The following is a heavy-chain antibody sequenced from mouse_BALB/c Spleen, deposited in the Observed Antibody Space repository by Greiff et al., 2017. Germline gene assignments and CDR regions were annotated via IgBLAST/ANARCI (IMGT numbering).Heavy chain of an antibody. CDR3: APIYYDYDGNYFDY. D-gene: IGHD2-4*01. CDR1: GFNIKDTY. Sequence: VQLQQPGAELVKPGASVKLSCTASGFNIKDTYMHWVKQRPEQGLEWIGRIDPANGNTKYDPKFQGKATITADTSSNTAYLQLSSLTSEDTAVYYCAPIYYDYDGNYFDYWGQGTTLTVSS. CDR2: IDPANGNT. V-gene: IGHV14-3*02. J-gene: IGHJ2*01.